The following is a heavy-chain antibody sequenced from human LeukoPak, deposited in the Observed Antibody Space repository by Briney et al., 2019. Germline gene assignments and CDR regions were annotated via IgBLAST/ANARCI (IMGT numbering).Heavy chain of an antibody. V-gene: IGHV4-4*07. CDR3: ARFTYGGYSLDS. D-gene: IGHD5-12*01. Sequence: SETLSLTCTVSGGSLSSYYWSWIRQPAGRGLEWIGRIYVSGSNTHNPSLTGRVAMSVDASKNQFSLKLRSVTAADTAVYYCARFTYGGYSLDSWGQGTLVVVSS. CDR1: GGSLSSYY. CDR2: IYVSGSN. J-gene: IGHJ4*02.